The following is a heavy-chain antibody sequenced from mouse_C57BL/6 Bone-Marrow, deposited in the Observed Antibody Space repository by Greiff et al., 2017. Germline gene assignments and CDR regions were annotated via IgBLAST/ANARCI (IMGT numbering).Heavy chain of an antibody. V-gene: IGHV1-87*01. D-gene: IGHD1-1*01. CDR1: YTFSRRVH. CDR2: GQGLEWIG. Sequence: QVQLQQSGPELARPWASVKISCQAFYTFSRRVHFAIRDTNYWMQWVKQRPGQGLEWIGAIYPGNGDTSYNQKFKGKATLTADKSSSTAYVQLSSLTSEDSAVYYCALDYYGSSYVPHYYAMDYWGQGTSVTVSS. J-gene: IGHJ4*01. CDR3: SEDSAVYYCALDYYGSSYVPHYYAMDY.